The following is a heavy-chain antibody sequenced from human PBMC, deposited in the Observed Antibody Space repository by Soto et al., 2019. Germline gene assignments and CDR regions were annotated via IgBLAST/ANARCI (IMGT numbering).Heavy chain of an antibody. J-gene: IGHJ4*02. V-gene: IGHV3-33*01. Sequence: GGSLRLSCAASGFTFSSYGMYWVRQAPGKGLEWVAVIWYDGSNKYYADSVKGRFTISRDNSKNTLYLQMNSLRAEDTAVYYCARDSHHSYFDYWGQGTLVTVSS. CDR1: GFTFSSYG. CDR3: ARDSHHSYFDY. CDR2: IWYDGSNK.